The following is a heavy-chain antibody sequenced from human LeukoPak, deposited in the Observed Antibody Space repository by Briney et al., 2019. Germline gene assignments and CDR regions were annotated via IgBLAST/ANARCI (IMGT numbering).Heavy chain of an antibody. CDR3: AGGNDYWNWFDP. CDR1: GGSISSYY. CDR2: IYYSGST. Sequence: SETLSLTCTVSGGSISSYYWSWIRQPPGKGLEWIGYIYYSGSTNYNPSLKSRVTISVDTSKNQFSLKLSSVTAADTAVYYCAGGNDYWNWFDPWGRETLVTFPS. J-gene: IGHJ5*02. D-gene: IGHD5-12*01. V-gene: IGHV4-59*01.